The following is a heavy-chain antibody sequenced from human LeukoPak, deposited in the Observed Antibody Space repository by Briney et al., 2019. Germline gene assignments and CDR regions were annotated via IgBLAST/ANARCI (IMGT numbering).Heavy chain of an antibody. D-gene: IGHD2-8*01. J-gene: IGHJ6*03. Sequence: GASVKVSCKASGYTFIGYYVHWVRQAPGQGLEWVGRINCNSGDANSAQKFQGRVTMTRDTSVSTAYMDLSSVTSGDSAVYFCARSAGHCSNGICFTDYYMDVWGRGTTVTVSS. CDR3: ARSAGHCSNGICFTDYYMDV. CDR1: GYTFIGYY. CDR2: INCNSGDA. V-gene: IGHV1-2*02.